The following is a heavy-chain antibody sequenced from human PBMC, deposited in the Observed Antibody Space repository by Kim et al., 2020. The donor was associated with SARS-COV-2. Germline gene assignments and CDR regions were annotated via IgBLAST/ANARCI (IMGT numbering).Heavy chain of an antibody. Sequence: NPYLKSRLTISIDTSKNQFSLKLTAVTAADTAVYYCARAGKMGAAITFDFWGQGKLVTVSA. CDR3: ARAGKMGAAITFDF. J-gene: IGHJ4*02. V-gene: IGHV4-59*01. D-gene: IGHD1-26*01.